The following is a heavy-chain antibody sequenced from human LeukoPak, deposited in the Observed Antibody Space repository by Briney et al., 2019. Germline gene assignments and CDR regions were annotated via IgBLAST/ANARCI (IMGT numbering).Heavy chain of an antibody. D-gene: IGHD5-12*01. Sequence: SQTLSLTCTVSGGSISSGDYYWSWIRQPPGKGLEWIGYIYYSGSTYYNPSLKSRVTISVDTSKNQFSLKLSSVPAADTAVYYCAREATYSGYANYGMDVWGQGTTVTVSS. J-gene: IGHJ6*02. CDR3: AREATYSGYANYGMDV. CDR1: GGSISSGDYY. CDR2: IYYSGST. V-gene: IGHV4-30-4*01.